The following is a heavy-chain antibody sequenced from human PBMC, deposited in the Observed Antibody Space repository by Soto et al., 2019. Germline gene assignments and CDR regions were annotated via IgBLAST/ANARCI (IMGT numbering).Heavy chain of an antibody. CDR3: ARAVRSDYYDSSGYYYYCFDP. D-gene: IGHD3-22*01. Sequence: GGSLRLSCAASGFTFSSYAMHWVRQAPGKGLEWVAVISYDGSNKYYADSVKGRFTISRDNSKNTLYLQMNSLRAEDTAVYYCARAVRSDYYDSSGYYYYCFDPWGQGTLVTVSS. J-gene: IGHJ5*02. CDR2: ISYDGSNK. CDR1: GFTFSSYA. V-gene: IGHV3-30-3*01.